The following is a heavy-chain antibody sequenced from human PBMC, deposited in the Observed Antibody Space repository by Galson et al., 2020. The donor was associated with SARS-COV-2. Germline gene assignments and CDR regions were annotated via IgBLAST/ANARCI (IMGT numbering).Heavy chain of an antibody. Sequence: SGPTLVKPTQTLTLTCTFSGFSLSTSGVGVGWIRQPPGKALEWLALIYWDDDKRYSPSLKSRLTITKDTSKNQVVLTITNMDPVDTATYYWAHRKNYCDPSALTFSDIWGQGTLVPVSS. CDR2: IYWDDDK. CDR3: AHRKNYCDPSALTFSDI. D-gene: IGHD3-22*01. CDR1: GFSLSTSGVG. V-gene: IGHV2-5*02. J-gene: IGHJ3*02.